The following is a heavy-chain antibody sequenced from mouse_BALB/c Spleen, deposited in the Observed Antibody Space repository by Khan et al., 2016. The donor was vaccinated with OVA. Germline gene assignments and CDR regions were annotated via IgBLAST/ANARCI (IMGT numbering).Heavy chain of an antibody. D-gene: IGHD1-1*01. J-gene: IGHJ3*01. Sequence: EVKLVESGGDLVKTGGSLKLSCAASGFTFSTYGMSWVRQTPDKRLEWVATISSGGHYTYYIDSVKGRFTISRENAKNILYLQMTSLRSEDTAMYYCARLAYYYNSEGFAYWGQGTLVTVSA. CDR3: ARLAYYYNSEGFAY. CDR1: GFTFSTYG. V-gene: IGHV5-6*02. CDR2: ISSGGHYT.